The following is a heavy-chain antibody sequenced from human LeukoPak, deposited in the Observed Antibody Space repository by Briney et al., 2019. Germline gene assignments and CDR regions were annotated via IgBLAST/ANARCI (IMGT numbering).Heavy chain of an antibody. D-gene: IGHD6-13*01. CDR3: ARGSPTSYSSSWYAKVGYYYYMDV. CDR2: TYYRSKWYN. V-gene: IGHV6-1*01. J-gene: IGHJ6*03. CDR1: GDSVSSNSAA. Sequence: SQTLSLTCAISGDSVSSNSAAWNWIRQSPSRGLEWLGRTYYRSKWYNDYAVSVKSRITISPDTSKNQFSLQLNSVTPEDTAVYYCARGSPTSYSSSWYAKVGYYYYMDVWGKGTTVTVSS.